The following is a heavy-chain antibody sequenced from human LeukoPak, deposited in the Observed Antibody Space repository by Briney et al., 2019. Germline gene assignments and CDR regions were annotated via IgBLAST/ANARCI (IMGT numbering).Heavy chain of an antibody. CDR1: GYILTELS. J-gene: IGHJ6*02. V-gene: IGHV1-24*01. CDR2: CDPEDGET. D-gene: IGHD5-12*01. CDR3: ATAPRYSGYVDYYGMDV. Sequence: GSVQVSCQVSGYILTELSMHWVRPAPGKGREWMGGCDPEDGETIYAQKFQGRVTMTEDTSTDTAYMELSSLRSEDTAVYYCATAPRYSGYVDYYGMDVWGQGTTVTVSS.